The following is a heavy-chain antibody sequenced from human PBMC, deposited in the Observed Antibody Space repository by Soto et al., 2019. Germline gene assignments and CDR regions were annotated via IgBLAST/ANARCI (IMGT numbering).Heavy chain of an antibody. Sequence: GASVKVSCKASGFTFTNSAVQWVRQARGQRLEWMGWIVVGSGNTKSARKFQERVTMTRDMSTSTAYMELSRLRSEDTAVYSCAAASGDRSGYYFDSWGQGTLDTVS. CDR3: AAASGDRSGYYFDS. D-gene: IGHD3-22*01. J-gene: IGHJ4*02. V-gene: IGHV1-58*01. CDR2: IVVGSGNT. CDR1: GFTFTNSA.